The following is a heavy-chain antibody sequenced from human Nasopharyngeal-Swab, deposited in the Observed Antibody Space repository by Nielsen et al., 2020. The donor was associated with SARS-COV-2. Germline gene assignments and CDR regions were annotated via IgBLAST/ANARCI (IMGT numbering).Heavy chain of an antibody. D-gene: IGHD3-9*01. J-gene: IGHJ5*02. CDR3: ARHDLNYDILTGYTLYWFDP. Sequence: GSLRLSCTVSGGSISSSSYYWGWIRQPPGKGLEWIGSIYYSGSTYYNPSLKSRVTISVDTSKNQFSLKLSSVTAADTAVYYCARHDLNYDILTGYTLYWFDPWDQGTLVTVSS. CDR2: IYYSGST. CDR1: GGSISSSSYY. V-gene: IGHV4-39*01.